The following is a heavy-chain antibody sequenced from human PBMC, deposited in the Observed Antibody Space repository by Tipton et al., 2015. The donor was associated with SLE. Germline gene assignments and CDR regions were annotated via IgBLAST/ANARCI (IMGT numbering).Heavy chain of an antibody. CDR1: GGSISSGGYY. J-gene: IGHJ4*02. D-gene: IGHD6-13*01. CDR3: ARVPAAAGTGND. Sequence: TLSLTCTVSGGSISSGGYYWSWIRQHPGKGLEWIGYIYYSGSTFYNPSLKSRVTISVDTSKNQFSLKLSSVTAADTAVYYCARVPAAAGTGNDWGQGTLVTVSS. V-gene: IGHV4-31*03. CDR2: IYYSGST.